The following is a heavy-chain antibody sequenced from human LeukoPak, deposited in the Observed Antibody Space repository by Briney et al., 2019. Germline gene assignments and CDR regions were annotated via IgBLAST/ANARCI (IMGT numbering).Heavy chain of an antibody. CDR3: AKDHIAVAGFHFDY. J-gene: IGHJ4*02. D-gene: IGHD6-19*01. Sequence: GGSLRLSCAASGFTFSSHAMSWVRQAPGKGLEWVSVISGSGITTYYADSVKGRFTISRDNSKNTLYLQMNSLRAEDTAVYYCAKDHIAVAGFHFDYWGQGTLVTVSS. CDR1: GFTFSSHA. V-gene: IGHV3-23*01. CDR2: ISGSGITT.